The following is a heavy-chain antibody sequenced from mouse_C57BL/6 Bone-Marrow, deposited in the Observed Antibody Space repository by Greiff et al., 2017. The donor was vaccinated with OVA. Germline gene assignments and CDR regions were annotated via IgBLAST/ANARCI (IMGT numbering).Heavy chain of an antibody. CDR2: INPGSGGT. Sequence: QVHVKQSGAELVRPGTSVKVSCKASGYAFTNYLIEWVKQRPGQGLEWIGVINPGSGGTNYNEKFKGKATLTADKSSSTAYMQLSSLTSEDSAVYFCARWGGNYVWFAYWGQGTLVTVSA. D-gene: IGHD2-1*01. J-gene: IGHJ3*01. CDR3: ARWGGNYVWFAY. V-gene: IGHV1-54*01. CDR1: GYAFTNYL.